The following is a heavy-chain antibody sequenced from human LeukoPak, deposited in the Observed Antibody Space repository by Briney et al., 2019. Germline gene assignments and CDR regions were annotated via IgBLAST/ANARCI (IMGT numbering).Heavy chain of an antibody. J-gene: IGHJ4*02. CDR1: GYTFTSYA. CDR3: ARGHIVVVTAIPVGFDY. D-gene: IGHD2-21*02. Sequence: ASVKVSCKASGYTFTSYAMRWVRQAPGQRLEWMGWINAGNGNTKYSQKFQGRVTITRDTSASTAYMELSSLRSEDTAVYYCARGHIVVVTAIPVGFDYWGQGTLVTVSS. V-gene: IGHV1-3*01. CDR2: INAGNGNT.